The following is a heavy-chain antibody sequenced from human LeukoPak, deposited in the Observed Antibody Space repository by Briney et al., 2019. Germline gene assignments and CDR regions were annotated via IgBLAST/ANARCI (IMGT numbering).Heavy chain of an antibody. D-gene: IGHD2-8*01. J-gene: IGHJ6*02. CDR3: AGMVYYYYYGMDV. V-gene: IGHV4-34*01. CDR1: GGSFSGYY. Sequence: SETLSLTCAGYGGSFSGYYWSWIRQPPGKGLEWIGEINHSGSTNYNPSLKSRVTISVDTSKNQFSLKLSSVTAADTAVYYCAGMVYYYYYGMDVWGQGTTVTVSS. CDR2: INHSGST.